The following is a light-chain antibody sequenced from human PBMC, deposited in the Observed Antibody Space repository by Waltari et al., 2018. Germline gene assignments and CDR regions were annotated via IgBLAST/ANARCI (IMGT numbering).Light chain of an antibody. V-gene: IGKV3-20*01. CDR2: GAS. J-gene: IGKJ1*01. Sequence: EIVLTQSPGTLSLSPGERATLSCRASQSVSRSIAWYQQKSGQAPRLLIYGASSRATGVPDRFSGSGSGTDFSLTISRLEPEDFAVYYCQHYVRLPVTFGQGTKVEIK. CDR1: QSVSRS. CDR3: QHYVRLPVT.